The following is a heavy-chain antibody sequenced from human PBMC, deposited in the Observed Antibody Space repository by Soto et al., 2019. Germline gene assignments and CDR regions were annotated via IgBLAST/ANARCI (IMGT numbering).Heavy chain of an antibody. Sequence: EVQLVESGGGLVQPGGSLRLSCAASGLIFSDYHMDWVRQAPGKGLEWVGRIRRNANSYTTEYAASVKGSFTISRDDPQTPLYLQMNSLKSEDTAVYYCAMLGGWSGGSSGMDVWGQGATVSVSS. CDR3: AMLGGWSGGSSGMDV. J-gene: IGHJ6*02. D-gene: IGHD6-19*01. CDR2: IRRNANSYTT. V-gene: IGHV3-72*01. CDR1: GLIFSDYH.